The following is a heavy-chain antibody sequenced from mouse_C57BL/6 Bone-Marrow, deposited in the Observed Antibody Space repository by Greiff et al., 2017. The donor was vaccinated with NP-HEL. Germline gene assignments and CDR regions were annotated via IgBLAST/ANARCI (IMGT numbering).Heavy chain of an antibody. V-gene: IGHV1-76*01. CDR2: IYPGSGNT. CDR1: GYTFTDYY. J-gene: IGHJ3*01. Sequence: QVQLKESGAELVRPGASVKLSCKASGYTFTDYYINWVKQRPGQGLEWIARIYPGSGNTYYNEKFKGKATLTAEKSSSTAYMQLSSLTSEDSAVYFCARWGGSSSGWFAYWGQGTLVTVSA. D-gene: IGHD1-1*01. CDR3: ARWGGSSSGWFAY.